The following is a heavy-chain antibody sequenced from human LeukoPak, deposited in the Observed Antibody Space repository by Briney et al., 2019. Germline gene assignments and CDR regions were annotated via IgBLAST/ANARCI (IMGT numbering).Heavy chain of an antibody. J-gene: IGHJ3*02. V-gene: IGHV3-23*01. CDR3: AKRRASNHDAFDI. CDR2: ISGSGGST. Sequence: PGGSLRLSCAASGFTFSSYAMSWVRQAPGKGLEWVSAISGSGGSTYYADSVKGRFTISRDNSKSTLYLQMNSLRAEDTAVYYCAKRRASNHDAFDIWGQGTMVTVSS. CDR1: GFTFSSYA. D-gene: IGHD1-14*01.